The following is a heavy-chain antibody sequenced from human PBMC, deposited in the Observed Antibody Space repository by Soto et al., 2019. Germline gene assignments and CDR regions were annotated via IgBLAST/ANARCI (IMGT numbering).Heavy chain of an antibody. V-gene: IGHV3-48*01. CDR3: TRGRPIDY. J-gene: IGHJ4*01. CDR1: GFSFSTHY. CDR2: INRDSTVI. Sequence: PGGSLRLSCAASGFSFSTHYMNWVRQSPGKGLEWVSSINRDSTVIYYADSVKGRFTISSDNAKNSLYLQMNSLRAEDTAVYFCTRGRPIDYWGSGTLVTVSS.